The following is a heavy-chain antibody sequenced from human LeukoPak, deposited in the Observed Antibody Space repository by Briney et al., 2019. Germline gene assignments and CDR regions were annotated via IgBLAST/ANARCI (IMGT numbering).Heavy chain of an antibody. D-gene: IGHD3-3*01. Sequence: SETLSLTCAVYGGSFSGYYWSWIRQPPGKGLEWIGEINHSGSTNYNPSLKSRVAISVDTSKNQFSLKLSSVTAADTAVYYCASRFFGPHYFDYWGQGTLVTVSS. CDR3: ASRFFGPHYFDY. V-gene: IGHV4-34*01. CDR1: GGSFSGYY. CDR2: INHSGST. J-gene: IGHJ4*02.